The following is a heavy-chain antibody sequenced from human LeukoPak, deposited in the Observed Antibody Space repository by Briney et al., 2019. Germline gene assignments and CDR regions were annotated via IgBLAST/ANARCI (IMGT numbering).Heavy chain of an antibody. V-gene: IGHV5-51*01. D-gene: IGHD6-19*01. J-gene: IGHJ4*02. Sequence: GESLKISCKGSGYSFTSYWIGWVRQMPGKGLEWMGIIYPGDSDTRYSPSFQGQVTISADKSISTAYLQWSSLKASDTAMYYCAMIFGGPRSSGYHDYWGQGTLVTVSS. CDR2: IYPGDSDT. CDR3: AMIFGGPRSSGYHDY. CDR1: GYSFTSYW.